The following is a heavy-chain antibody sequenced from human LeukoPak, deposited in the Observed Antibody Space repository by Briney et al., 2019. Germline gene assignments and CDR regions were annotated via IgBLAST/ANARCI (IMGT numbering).Heavy chain of an antibody. CDR1: GDSISIYY. V-gene: IGHV4-59*08. Sequence: SETLSLTCSVSGDSISIYYWNWIRQTPGKGLEWIGYFFYTGSTNYNPSLKSRVHMSVDTSKNQVSLTLRSVTAADTAVYYCARRPYHYHGLDVWGPGTTVIVSS. J-gene: IGHJ6*02. CDR2: FFYTGST. CDR3: ARRPYHYHGLDV.